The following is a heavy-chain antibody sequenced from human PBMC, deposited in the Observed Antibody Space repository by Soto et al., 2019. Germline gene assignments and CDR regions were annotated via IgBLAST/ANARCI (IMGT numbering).Heavy chain of an antibody. Sequence: QLQLQESGSGLVKPSQTLSLTCAVSGGSISSGGYSWSWIRQPPGKGLEWIGYIYHSGSTYYNPSLKSRVTISVDRSKNQFSLKLSSVTAADTAVYYCARSSLEWELPSFDYWGQGTLVTVSS. CDR3: ARSSLEWELPSFDY. V-gene: IGHV4-30-2*01. CDR1: GGSISSGGYS. CDR2: IYHSGST. D-gene: IGHD1-26*01. J-gene: IGHJ4*02.